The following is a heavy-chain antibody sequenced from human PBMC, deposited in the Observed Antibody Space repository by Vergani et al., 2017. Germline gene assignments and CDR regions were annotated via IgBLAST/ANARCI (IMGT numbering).Heavy chain of an antibody. CDR3: AKVGRSEVAGTFGAFDI. D-gene: IGHD6-19*01. V-gene: IGHV3-23*01. CDR2: LSASDRRT. Sequence: EVQLLESGGDLVQPGGSLRLSCAASGFTFIMHAMSWVRQAPGKGLEWVSTLSASDRRTHYADSVKGRFTISSDISKNTLFLHMNRLRPEDTAVYYCAKVGRSEVAGTFGAFDIWGQGTMVTVSS. J-gene: IGHJ3*02. CDR1: GFTFIMHA.